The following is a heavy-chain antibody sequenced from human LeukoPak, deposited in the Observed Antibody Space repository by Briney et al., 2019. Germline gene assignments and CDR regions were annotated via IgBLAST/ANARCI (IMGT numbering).Heavy chain of an antibody. Sequence: GASVKVSCKASGYTFTGYYMHWVRQAPGQGLEWMGWINPNSGGTNYAQKFQGRVTMTRDTSISTAYMELGRLRSDDTAVYYCARVTAAGAYYFDYWGQGTLVTVSS. CDR2: INPNSGGT. D-gene: IGHD6-13*01. CDR1: GYTFTGYY. CDR3: ARVTAAGAYYFDY. V-gene: IGHV1-2*02. J-gene: IGHJ4*02.